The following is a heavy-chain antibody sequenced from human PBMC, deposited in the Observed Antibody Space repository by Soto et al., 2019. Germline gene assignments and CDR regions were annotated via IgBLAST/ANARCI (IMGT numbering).Heavy chain of an antibody. CDR3: ATISIAAAGTDYYYYGMDV. J-gene: IGHJ6*02. D-gene: IGHD6-13*01. Sequence: PGESLKISCKGSGYSFTSYWISWVRQMPGKGLEWMGRIDPSDSYTNYSPSFQGHVTISADKSISTAYLQWSSLKASDTAMYYCATISIAAAGTDYYYYGMDVWGQGTTVTSP. CDR2: IDPSDSYT. V-gene: IGHV5-10-1*01. CDR1: GYSFTSYW.